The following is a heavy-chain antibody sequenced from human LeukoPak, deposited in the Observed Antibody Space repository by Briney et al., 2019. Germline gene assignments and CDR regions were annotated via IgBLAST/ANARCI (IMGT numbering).Heavy chain of an antibody. V-gene: IGHV4-34*01. J-gene: IGHJ5*02. CDR3: ARVGPPALVVYAYWFDP. Sequence: PSETLSFTCAVYGGSFSGYYWRWIRQPPGKGLEWIGEINHSGSTNYNPSLKSRATISVDTSKNQFSLKLSSVTAADTAVYYCARVGPPALVVYAYWFDPWGQGTLVTVSS. D-gene: IGHD2-8*02. CDR2: INHSGST. CDR1: GGSFSGYY.